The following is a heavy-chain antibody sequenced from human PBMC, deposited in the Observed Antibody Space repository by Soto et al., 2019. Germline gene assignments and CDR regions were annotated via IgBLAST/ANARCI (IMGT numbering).Heavy chain of an antibody. V-gene: IGHV3-11*01. CDR2: ITSSGTTI. D-gene: IGHD6-19*01. Sequence: GGSLRLSCAASGFTFSDYYMIWIRQAPGKGLEWISYITSSGTTISYADSVKGRFTISRDNAKNSLYLQMNSLRAEDTAVYYCARPQEGIAVAGNDAFDIWGQGTMVTVSS. J-gene: IGHJ3*02. CDR1: GFTFSDYY. CDR3: ARPQEGIAVAGNDAFDI.